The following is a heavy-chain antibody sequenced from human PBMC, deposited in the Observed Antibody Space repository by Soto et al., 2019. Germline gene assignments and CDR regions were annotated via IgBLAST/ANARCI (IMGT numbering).Heavy chain of an antibody. CDR1: GGSISSYY. D-gene: IGHD3-10*01. Sequence: ETLSLTCTVSGGSISSYYWSWIRQPPGKGLEWIGYIYYSGSTNYNPSLKSRVTMSVDTSKNQFSLKLSSVTAADTAVYYCARDLKFGKADYWGQGSQVTVSS. CDR2: IYYSGST. J-gene: IGHJ4*02. V-gene: IGHV4-59*12. CDR3: ARDLKFGKADY.